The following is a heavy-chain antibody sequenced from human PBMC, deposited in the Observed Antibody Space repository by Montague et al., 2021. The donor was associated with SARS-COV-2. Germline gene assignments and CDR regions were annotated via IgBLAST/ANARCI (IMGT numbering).Heavy chain of an antibody. D-gene: IGHD6-13*01. V-gene: IGHV4-39*01. CDR2: IYYSGST. Sequence: SETLSLTCTVSGGSISSSSYYWGWIRQPPRKGLEWIGSIYYSGSTYYNPSLKSRVTISVDTSKNQFSLKLSSVTAADTAVYYCAGSPPGIAAAGTVAAFDIWGQGTMVTVSS. J-gene: IGHJ3*02. CDR3: AGSPPGIAAAGTVAAFDI. CDR1: GGSISSSSYY.